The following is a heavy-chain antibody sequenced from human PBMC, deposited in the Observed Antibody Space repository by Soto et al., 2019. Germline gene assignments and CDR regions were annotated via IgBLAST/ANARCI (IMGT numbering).Heavy chain of an antibody. D-gene: IGHD2-2*01. CDR1: GFTFSSYS. Sequence: GGSLRLSCAASGFTFSSYSMNWVRQAPGKGLEWVSSISSSSSYIYYADSVKGRFTISRDNAKNSLYQQMNSLRAEDTAVYYCARDAVVVPAAIYYGMDVWGQGTTVTVSS. CDR3: ARDAVVVPAAIYYGMDV. J-gene: IGHJ6*02. V-gene: IGHV3-21*01. CDR2: ISSSSSYI.